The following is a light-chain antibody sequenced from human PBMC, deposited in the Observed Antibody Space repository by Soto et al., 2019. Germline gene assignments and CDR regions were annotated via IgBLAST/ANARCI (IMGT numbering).Light chain of an antibody. CDR3: SSYTSSSTYV. V-gene: IGLV2-14*03. CDR2: DVT. CDR1: SRYVGAYNY. J-gene: IGLJ1*01. Sequence: SELSRVAYVSRSPGQSVPITRKGTSRYVGAYNYVSWYQQHPGKAPKLMIFDVTNRPSGVSDRFSGSKSGNTASLTISGLQAEDEADYYCSSYTSSSTYVFGTGTKVTVL.